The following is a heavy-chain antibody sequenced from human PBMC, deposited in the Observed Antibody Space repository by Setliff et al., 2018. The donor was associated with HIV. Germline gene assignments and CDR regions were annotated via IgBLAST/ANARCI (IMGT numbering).Heavy chain of an antibody. J-gene: IGHJ6*03. D-gene: IGHD2-2*01. V-gene: IGHV4-39*07. Sequence: SETLSLTCTVSGGSISSGSYYWSWIRQPPGKGLEWIGSIYYSGSTYYNPSLKSRVTISVDTSKNQFSLKRSSVTAADTAVYYCASVPKERSASYYYYYMDVWGKGTTVTVSS. CDR3: ASVPKERSASYYYYYMDV. CDR1: GGSISSGSYY. CDR2: IYYSGST.